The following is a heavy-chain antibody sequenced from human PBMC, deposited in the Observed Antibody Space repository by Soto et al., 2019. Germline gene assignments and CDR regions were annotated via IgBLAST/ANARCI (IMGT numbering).Heavy chain of an antibody. D-gene: IGHD3-10*01. CDR1: GGSISSGSYY. CDR2: IYYSGST. CDR3: ATRTIYFYGSRSLGGMYV. J-gene: IGHJ6*02. V-gene: IGHV4-31*03. Sequence: QVQLQESGPGLVKPSQTLSLTCTVSGGSISSGSYYWSWIRQLPGKGLEWIGYIYYSGSTYYNPCFTTRVTTSVDTSKNQFSLTMNSVTAADTAVYYWATRTIYFYGSRSLGGMYVGGQETTVTVS.